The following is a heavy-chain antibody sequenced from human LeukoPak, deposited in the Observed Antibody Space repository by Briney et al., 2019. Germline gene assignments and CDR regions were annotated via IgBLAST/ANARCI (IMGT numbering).Heavy chain of an antibody. D-gene: IGHD3-10*01. Sequence: SETLSLTCAVYGGSFSGYYWSWIRQPPGKGLEWIGEINRSGSTNYNPSLKSRVTISVDTSKNQFSLKLSSVTAADTAVYYCARGIWWFGARTPPNYYYYGMDVWGQGTTVTVSS. CDR2: INRSGST. J-gene: IGHJ6*02. CDR3: ARGIWWFGARTPPNYYYYGMDV. V-gene: IGHV4-34*01. CDR1: GGSFSGYY.